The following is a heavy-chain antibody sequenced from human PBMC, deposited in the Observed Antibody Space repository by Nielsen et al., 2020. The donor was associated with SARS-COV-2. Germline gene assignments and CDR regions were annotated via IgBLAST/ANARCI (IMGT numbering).Heavy chain of an antibody. D-gene: IGHD6-13*01. CDR1: GGSISSYY. J-gene: IGHJ4*02. CDR2: IYYSGST. CDR3: ARIGKSEGIDY. Sequence: SETLSLTCTVSGGSISSYYWNWIRQPPGKGLEWIGYIYYSGSTNYNPSLKSRVTISVDTSKNQFSLKLSSVTAADTAVYYCARIGKSEGIDYWGQGTLVTVSS. V-gene: IGHV4-59*01.